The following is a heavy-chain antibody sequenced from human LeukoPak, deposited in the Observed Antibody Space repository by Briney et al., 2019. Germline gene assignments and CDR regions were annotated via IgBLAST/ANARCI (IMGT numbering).Heavy chain of an antibody. D-gene: IGHD3-22*01. CDR1: GYTFTSYD. CDR2: LIPIYGSA. CDR3: AGFFYDNSGDAFDI. J-gene: IGHJ3*02. V-gene: IGHV1-69*13. Sequence: SVKVSCKASGYTFTSYDINWVRQATGQGLEWMGGLIPIYGSANYAQKFQGRVTITSDESTRTVYMELSSLRPEDSAVYYCAGFFYDNSGDAFDIWGQGTMVTVSS.